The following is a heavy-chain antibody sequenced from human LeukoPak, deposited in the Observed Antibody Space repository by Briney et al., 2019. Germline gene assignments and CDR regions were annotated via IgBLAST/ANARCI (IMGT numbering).Heavy chain of an antibody. J-gene: IGHJ4*02. CDR3: ARRGIAAPFDY. Sequence: PSETLSLTCAVYGGSFSGFYWTWIRQSPGKGLEWIGEINHSGSTNYNPSLKSRVTISVDTSKNQFSLKLSSVTAADTAVYYCARRGIAAPFDYWGQGTLVTVSS. CDR1: GGSFSGFY. D-gene: IGHD6-6*01. CDR2: INHSGST. V-gene: IGHV4-34*01.